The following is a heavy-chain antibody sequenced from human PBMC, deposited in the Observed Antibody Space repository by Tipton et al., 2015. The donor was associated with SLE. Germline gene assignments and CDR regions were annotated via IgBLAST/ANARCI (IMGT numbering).Heavy chain of an antibody. V-gene: IGHV4-34*01. Sequence: LRLSCDVSGASFSSYFHSWIRQSPGKGLEWIGEINHGRSTNYNPSLKSRVTISLGTSRNQFSLRLKSVTAADTAVYYCATNLILEGVPEYWAQGSLVTVSS. CDR2: INHGRST. CDR3: ATNLILEGVPEY. D-gene: IGHD3-10*01. CDR1: GASFSSYF. J-gene: IGHJ1*01.